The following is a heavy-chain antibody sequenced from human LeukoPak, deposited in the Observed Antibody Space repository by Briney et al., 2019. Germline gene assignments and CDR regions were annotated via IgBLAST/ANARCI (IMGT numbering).Heavy chain of an antibody. CDR3: ATISSWYDILTGYSAFDI. Sequence: PSDTLSLTCTVSGGSISSSSYYWGWIRQPPGKGREWIGSIYYSGSTYYNPSLKSRVTISVDTSKNQFSLKLSSVTAADTAVYYCATISSWYDILTGYSAFDIWGQGTMVTVSS. CDR1: GGSISSSSYY. D-gene: IGHD3-9*01. J-gene: IGHJ3*02. V-gene: IGHV4-39*01. CDR2: IYYSGST.